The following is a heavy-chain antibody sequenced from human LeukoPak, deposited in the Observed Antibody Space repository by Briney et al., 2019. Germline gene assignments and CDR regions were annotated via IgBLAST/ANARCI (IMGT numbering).Heavy chain of an antibody. Sequence: SETLSLTCAVYGGSFSGYYWSWIRQPPGKGLEWIGEISHSGSTNYNPSLKSRVTISVDTSKNQFSLKLSSVTAADTAVYYCARARRQQLVSWGQGTLVTVSS. CDR1: GGSFSGYY. CDR2: ISHSGST. CDR3: ARARRQQLVS. V-gene: IGHV4-34*01. D-gene: IGHD6-13*01. J-gene: IGHJ4*02.